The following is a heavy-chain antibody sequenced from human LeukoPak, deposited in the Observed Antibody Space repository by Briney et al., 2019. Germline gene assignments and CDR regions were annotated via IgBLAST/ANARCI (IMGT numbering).Heavy chain of an antibody. CDR2: IRSKAYGGTT. CDR1: GFTFGDYA. CDR3: AKDTGEFSGYGEFDY. J-gene: IGHJ4*02. Sequence: GGSLRLSCTASGFTFGDYAMSWFRQAPGKGLEWVGFIRSKAYGGTTEYAASVKGRFTISRDNSKNTLYLQMNSLRAEDTAIYYCAKDTGEFSGYGEFDYWGQGTLLTVSS. V-gene: IGHV3-49*03. D-gene: IGHD3-22*01.